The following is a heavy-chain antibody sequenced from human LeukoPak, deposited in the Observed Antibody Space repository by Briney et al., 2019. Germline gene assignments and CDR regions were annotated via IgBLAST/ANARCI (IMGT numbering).Heavy chain of an antibody. D-gene: IGHD6-19*01. CDR3: ARGVTVAAN. CDR2: IKKDGSEK. V-gene: IGHV3-7*01. Sequence: PGGSLRLSCAASGFTLNDYWMTWVRQAPGKGLEWVANIKKDGSEKYYVDSVKGRFTISRDNAENSLYLQMNSMRAEDTAVYYCARGVTVAANWGQGTLVTVSS. CDR1: GFTLNDYW. J-gene: IGHJ4*02.